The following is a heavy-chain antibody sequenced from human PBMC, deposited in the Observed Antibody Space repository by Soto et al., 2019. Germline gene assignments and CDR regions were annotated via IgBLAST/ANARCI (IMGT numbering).Heavy chain of an antibody. CDR1: GFTFSDYY. V-gene: IGHV3-11*01. Sequence: QVQLVESGGGLVKPGGSLRLSCAASGFTFSDYYMSWIRQAPGKGLEWVSYISSSGSTIYYADSVKGRFTISRDNAKISLYLRMNSLRAEDTAVYYCARDKIAAQNDAFDIWGQGTMVTVSS. D-gene: IGHD6-13*01. CDR3: ARDKIAAQNDAFDI. CDR2: ISSSGSTI. J-gene: IGHJ3*02.